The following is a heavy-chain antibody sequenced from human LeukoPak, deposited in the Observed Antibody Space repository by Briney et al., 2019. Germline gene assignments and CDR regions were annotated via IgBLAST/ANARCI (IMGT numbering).Heavy chain of an antibody. V-gene: IGHV1-2*02. J-gene: IGHJ4*02. D-gene: IGHD3-22*01. Sequence: ASVKVSCKASGYTFTGYYMHWARQAPGQGLEWMGWINPNSGGTNYAQKFQGRVTMTRDTSISTAYMELSRLRSDDTAVYYCAKTTDSSGYFAYDYWGQGTLVTVSS. CDR3: AKTTDSSGYFAYDY. CDR1: GYTFTGYY. CDR2: INPNSGGT.